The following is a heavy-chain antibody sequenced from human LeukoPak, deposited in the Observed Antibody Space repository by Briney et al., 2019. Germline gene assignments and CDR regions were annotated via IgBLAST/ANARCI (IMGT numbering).Heavy chain of an antibody. Sequence: SETLSLTCTVAGGSISSYYWSWIRQPPGKGREWIGYIYYSGSTNYNPSLKSRVTISVDTSKNQFSLKLSSVTAADTAVYYCARSSGGSWYDAFDIWGQGTMVTVSS. CDR1: GGSISSYY. J-gene: IGHJ3*02. D-gene: IGHD2-15*01. CDR3: ARSSGGSWYDAFDI. V-gene: IGHV4-59*01. CDR2: IYYSGST.